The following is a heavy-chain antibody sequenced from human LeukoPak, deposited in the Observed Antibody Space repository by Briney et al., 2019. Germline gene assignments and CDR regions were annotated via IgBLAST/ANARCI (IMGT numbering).Heavy chain of an antibody. CDR1: GFTFSSYS. CDR3: ARSYYDSSGYFIPGNFDY. CDR2: ISSSSSYI. V-gene: IGHV3-21*01. Sequence: GGSLRLSCAASGFTFSSYSMNWVRQAPGKGLEWVSSISSSSSYIYYADSVKGRFTISRDNATNSLYLQMNSLSAEDTAVYYCARSYYDSSGYFIPGNFDYWGQGTLVTVSS. D-gene: IGHD3-22*01. J-gene: IGHJ4*02.